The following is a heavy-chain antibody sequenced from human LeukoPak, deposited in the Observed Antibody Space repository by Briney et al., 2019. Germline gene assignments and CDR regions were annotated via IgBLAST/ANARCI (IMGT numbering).Heavy chain of an antibody. CDR2: INHSGST. CDR3: ARGGNRIAYYYYGMDV. D-gene: IGHD2-21*01. CDR1: GGSFSGYY. V-gene: IGHV4-34*01. J-gene: IGHJ6*02. Sequence: SETLSLTCAVYGGSFSGYYWSWIRQPPGKGLEWIGEINHSGSTNYSPSLKSRVTISVDTSKNQFSLKLSSVTAADTAVYYCARGGNRIAYYYYGMDVWGQGTTVTVSS.